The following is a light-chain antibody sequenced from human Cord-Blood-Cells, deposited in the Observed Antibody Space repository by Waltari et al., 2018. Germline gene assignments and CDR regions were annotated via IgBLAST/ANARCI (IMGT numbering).Light chain of an antibody. CDR2: SNK. V-gene: IGLV1-44*01. Sequence: QSVLTQPPSASGTPGQRVTISCSGSSSNIGSNTLNWYQQPPGTAPKPLIYSNKTRPPGVPDRFSGSKSGTSASLAISGLQSEDEADYYCAAWDDSLNAWVFGGGTKLTVL. J-gene: IGLJ3*02. CDR3: AAWDDSLNAWV. CDR1: SSNIGSNT.